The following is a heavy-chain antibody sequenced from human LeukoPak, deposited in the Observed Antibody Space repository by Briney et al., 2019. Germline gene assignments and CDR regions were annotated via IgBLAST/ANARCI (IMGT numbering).Heavy chain of an antibody. V-gene: IGHV1-8*01. Sequence: ASVKVSCKASGYTFTSYDIKWVRQATGQGLEWMGWMNPNSGNTGYAQKFQGRVTMTRNTSISTAYMELSSLRSEDTAVYYCARDSYPTPDSSASGRGFYWGQGTLVTVSS. CDR1: GYTFTSYD. D-gene: IGHD3-22*01. CDR3: ARDSYPTPDSSASGRGFY. J-gene: IGHJ4*02. CDR2: MNPNSGNT.